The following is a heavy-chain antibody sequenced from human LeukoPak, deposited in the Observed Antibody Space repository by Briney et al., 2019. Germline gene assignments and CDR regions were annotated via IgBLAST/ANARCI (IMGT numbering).Heavy chain of an antibody. CDR2: INHSGST. Sequence: SETLSLTCAVYGGSFSGYYWSWIRQPPGKGLEWVGEINHSGSTNYNPSLKSRVTISVDTSKNQFSLKLSSVTAADTAVYYCARQLRFLEWLLPHYFDYWGQGTLVTVSP. CDR3: ARQLRFLEWLLPHYFDY. V-gene: IGHV4-34*01. CDR1: GGSFSGYY. J-gene: IGHJ4*02. D-gene: IGHD3-3*01.